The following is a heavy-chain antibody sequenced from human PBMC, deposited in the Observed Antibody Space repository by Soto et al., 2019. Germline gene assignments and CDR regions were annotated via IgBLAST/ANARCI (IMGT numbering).Heavy chain of an antibody. J-gene: IGHJ4*02. D-gene: IGHD6-6*01. CDR1: GGSVNSDNFY. Sequence: SSETLSLTCTVSGGSVNSDNFYWSWIRQPPGRGLEWIGYIYYTGSTKYNPSLKSRVTISIDTSRNQFSLKLSSVTAADTAVYYCAREFSNSPEAFDSWGQGSLVTVSS. CDR3: AREFSNSPEAFDS. CDR2: IYYTGST. V-gene: IGHV4-61*01.